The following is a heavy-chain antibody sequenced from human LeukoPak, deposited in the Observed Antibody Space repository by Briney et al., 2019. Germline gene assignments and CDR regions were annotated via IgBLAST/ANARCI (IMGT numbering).Heavy chain of an antibody. Sequence: PSGTLSLTCAVSGGSLSSLNWWSWVRQPPGKGLEWVALISFDGSQKYYADSVKGRFTISRDNSKSTVYLQMNSLRVEDAAVYYCSKDLTSDFGGDLDPWGQGTLVTVSS. CDR2: ISFDGSQK. J-gene: IGHJ5*02. D-gene: IGHD3-10*01. CDR1: GGSLSSLN. V-gene: IGHV3-30*02. CDR3: SKDLTSDFGGDLDP.